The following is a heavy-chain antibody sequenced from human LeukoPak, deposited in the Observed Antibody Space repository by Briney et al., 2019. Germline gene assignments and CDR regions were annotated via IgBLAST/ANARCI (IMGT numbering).Heavy chain of an antibody. J-gene: IGHJ6*02. Sequence: GGSLRLSCAASGFTFSSYWMSWVRQAPGKGLEWVANIKQDGSEKYYVDSVEGRFTISRDNAKNSLYLQMNSLGVEDTAVYFCARDENGHNYKDGMDVWGQGATVTVSS. CDR2: IKQDGSEK. CDR1: GFTFSSYW. V-gene: IGHV3-7*01. D-gene: IGHD3-10*01. CDR3: ARDENGHNYKDGMDV.